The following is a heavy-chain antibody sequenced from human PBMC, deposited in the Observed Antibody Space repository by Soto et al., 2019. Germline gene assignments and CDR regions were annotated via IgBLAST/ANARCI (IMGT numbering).Heavy chain of an antibody. CDR3: AREEAVRLERRFDS. CDR2: IYSSGTT. CDR1: GGSISSGGYS. D-gene: IGHD6-6*01. J-gene: IGHJ5*01. V-gene: IGHV4-31*03. Sequence: SETLSLTCTVSGGSISSGGYSWNWIRQHPGKGLEWIGYIYSSGTTYYNPSLRSRLTISIDTSQNLFSLKLSSVTAADTAVYFCAREEAVRLERRFDSWGQGTLVTVSS.